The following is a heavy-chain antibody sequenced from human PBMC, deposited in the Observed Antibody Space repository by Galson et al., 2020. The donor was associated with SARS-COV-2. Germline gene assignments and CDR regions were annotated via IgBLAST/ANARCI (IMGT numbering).Heavy chain of an antibody. CDR1: GFTFSSYA. D-gene: IGHD3-9*01. CDR2: ISGSGSST. V-gene: IGHV3-23*01. Sequence: GGSLRLSCAASGFTFSSYAMSWVRQAPGKGLEWVSAISGSGSSTYYADSVKGRFTISRDNSKNTLYLQMNSLRAEDTAVYYGAKSQYDILTGYHNTYNWFDPWGQGTLVTVSS. J-gene: IGHJ5*02. CDR3: AKSQYDILTGYHNTYNWFDP.